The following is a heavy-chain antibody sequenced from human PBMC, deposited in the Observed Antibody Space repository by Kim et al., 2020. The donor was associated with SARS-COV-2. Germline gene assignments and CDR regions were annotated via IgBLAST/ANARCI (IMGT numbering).Heavy chain of an antibody. V-gene: IGHV3-48*03. D-gene: IGHD6-19*01. J-gene: IGHJ6*02. Sequence: VKGSFTISRDNAKNSLYLQMNSLRADDTAVYYCARGSSGCADDYYYGMDVWGQGTTVTVSS. CDR3: ARGSSGCADDYYYGMDV.